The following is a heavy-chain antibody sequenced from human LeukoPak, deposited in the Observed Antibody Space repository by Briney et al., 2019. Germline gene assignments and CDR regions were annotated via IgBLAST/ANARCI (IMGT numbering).Heavy chain of an antibody. J-gene: IGHJ3*02. Sequence: SETLSLTCTVSGGSISSYYWSWIRQPPGKGLEWIGYIYYSGSTNYNPSLKSRVTISVDMSKNQFSLKLSSVTAADTAVYYCARDPHYYDSSGYPTPYAFDIWGQGTMVTVSS. CDR1: GGSISSYY. CDR2: IYYSGST. V-gene: IGHV4-59*01. D-gene: IGHD3-22*01. CDR3: ARDPHYYDSSGYPTPYAFDI.